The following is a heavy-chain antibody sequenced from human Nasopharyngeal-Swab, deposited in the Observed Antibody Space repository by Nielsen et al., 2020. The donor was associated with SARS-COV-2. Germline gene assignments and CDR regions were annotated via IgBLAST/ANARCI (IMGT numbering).Heavy chain of an antibody. CDR3: ATRRRGYCSSTSCYTREGDAFDI. V-gene: IGHV3-23*01. Sequence: GESLKISCAASGFTFSSYAMSWVRQAPGKGLEWVSAISGSGGSTYYADSVKGRFTISRDNSKNTLYLQMNSLRAEDTAVYYCATRRRGYCSSTSCYTREGDAFDIWGQGTMVTVSS. CDR2: ISGSGGST. J-gene: IGHJ3*02. CDR1: GFTFSSYA. D-gene: IGHD2-2*02.